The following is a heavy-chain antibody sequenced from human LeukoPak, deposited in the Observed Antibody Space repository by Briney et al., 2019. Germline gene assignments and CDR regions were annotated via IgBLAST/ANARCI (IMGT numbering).Heavy chain of an antibody. CDR1: GYTFDGYY. D-gene: IGHD5-24*01. CDR3: ARGRDGYIYATDY. CDR2: INPNSGGT. V-gene: IGHV1-2*02. Sequence: ASVNVSCKASGYTFDGYYMHWVRQAPGQGLEWMGWINPNSGGTNYAQKFQGRVTMTRDTSISTAYMELSRLRSDDTAVYCCARGRDGYIYATDYWGQGTLVTVSS. J-gene: IGHJ4*02.